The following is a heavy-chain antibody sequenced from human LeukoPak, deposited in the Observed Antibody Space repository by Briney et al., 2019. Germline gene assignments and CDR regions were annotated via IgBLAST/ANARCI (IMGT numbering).Heavy chain of an antibody. CDR2: ISSSSSTI. V-gene: IGHV3-48*02. CDR1: GSTLSSYI. D-gene: IGHD3-22*01. CDR3: ARDGQLYYYDSTAA. Sequence: QPGGSLRIFCAASGSTLSSYIVNWVRQAPGKGLEWVSYISSSSSTIYYAGSVKGRFTISRDNAKNSLYLQMNSLRDEDTAVYYCARDGQLYYYDSTAAWGRGRLLSVSS. J-gene: IGHJ5*02.